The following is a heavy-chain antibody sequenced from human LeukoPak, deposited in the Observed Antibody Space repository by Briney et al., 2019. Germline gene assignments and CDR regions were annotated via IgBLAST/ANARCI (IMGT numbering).Heavy chain of an antibody. Sequence: PGGSLRLSCAASGFTFSGYEMNWVRQAPGPGQEWVAYIGGSGSTIYYADSVKGRFIISRDNAKDSLYLQLNSVRAEDTAVYYCARDFYYGSGAYYGMDVWGQGTTVTVSS. V-gene: IGHV3-48*03. CDR1: GFTFSGYE. D-gene: IGHD3-10*01. CDR3: ARDFYYGSGAYYGMDV. J-gene: IGHJ6*02. CDR2: IGGSGSTI.